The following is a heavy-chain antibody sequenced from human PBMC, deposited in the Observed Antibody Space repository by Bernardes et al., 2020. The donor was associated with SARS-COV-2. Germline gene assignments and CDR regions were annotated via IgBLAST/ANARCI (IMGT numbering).Heavy chain of an antibody. D-gene: IGHD6-19*01. J-gene: IGHJ4*02. CDR2: IKSKTDGGTT. V-gene: IGHV3-15*01. CDR1: GFTFRNAW. Sequence: GSLRLSCAVSGFTFRNAWMSWVRQAPGKGLEWVGRIKSKTDGGTTDYAAPVKGRFTISRDDSKNTLYLQMNSLKTEDTAVYYCTTERMELNRSGWLWSRLATHLDYWGQGTLVTVSS. CDR3: TTERMELNRSGWLWSRLATHLDY.